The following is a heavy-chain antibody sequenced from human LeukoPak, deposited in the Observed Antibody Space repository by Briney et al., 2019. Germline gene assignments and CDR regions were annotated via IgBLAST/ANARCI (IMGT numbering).Heavy chain of an antibody. Sequence: KSGGSLRLSCAASGFTFSNARMSWVRQAPGKGLGWVGRIKSKTDGGTTDYAAPVKGRFTISRDDSKNTLYLQMNSLKTEDTAVYYCLRDWYGSGSYWQIRESYFDYWGQGTLVTVSS. CDR3: LRDWYGSGSYWQIRESYFDY. V-gene: IGHV3-15*01. D-gene: IGHD3-10*01. J-gene: IGHJ4*02. CDR2: IKSKTDGGTT. CDR1: GFTFSNAR.